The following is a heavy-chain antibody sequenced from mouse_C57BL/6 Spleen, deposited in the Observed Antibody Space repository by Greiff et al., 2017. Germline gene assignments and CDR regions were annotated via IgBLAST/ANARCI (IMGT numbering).Heavy chain of an antibody. J-gene: IGHJ3*01. D-gene: IGHD1-1*01. CDR1: GYTFTSYW. Sequence: QVQLKQPGAELVRPGTSVTLSCTASGYTFTSYWMHWVKQRPGQGLEWIGVIDPSDSYTNYNQKFKGKATLTVDTSSSTAYMQLSSLTSEDSAVYYCARWDYGSSSFAYWGQGTLDTVSA. CDR3: ARWDYGSSSFAY. V-gene: IGHV1-59*01. CDR2: IDPSDSYT.